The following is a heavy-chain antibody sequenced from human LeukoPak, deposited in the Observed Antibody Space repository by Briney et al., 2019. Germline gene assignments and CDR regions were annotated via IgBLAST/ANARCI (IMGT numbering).Heavy chain of an antibody. Sequence: SETLSLTCAVYGGSFSGYYWSWIRQPPGKGLEWIGEINHSGSTNYNPSLKSRVTISVDTSKNQFSLKLSSVTAADTAVYYCARGLKNYYYYMVVWGKGTTVTVSS. CDR2: INHSGST. V-gene: IGHV4-34*01. J-gene: IGHJ6*03. CDR1: GGSFSGYY. CDR3: ARGLKNYYYYMVV.